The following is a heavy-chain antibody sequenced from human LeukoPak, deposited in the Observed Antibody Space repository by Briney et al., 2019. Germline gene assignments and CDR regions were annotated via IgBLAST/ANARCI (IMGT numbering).Heavy chain of an antibody. CDR1: GGSISSLY. CDR3: ARERLDGPHYFHY. CDR2: IYYTGST. Sequence: SETLSLTCSVSGGSISSLYWSWIRQPPGKGLEWIGYIYYTGSTNYNPSPKSRVTMFVDMSKNQFSLRLSSVTAADTAVYYCARERLDGPHYFHYWGQGTLVTVSS. J-gene: IGHJ4*02. V-gene: IGHV4-59*12. D-gene: IGHD1-1*01.